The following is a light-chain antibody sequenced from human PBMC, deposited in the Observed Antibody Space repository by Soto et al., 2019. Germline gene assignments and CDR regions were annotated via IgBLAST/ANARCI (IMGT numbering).Light chain of an antibody. Sequence: DIQMTQSPSSLSASVGDRVTITCRASQSINRHLNWYQQKPGKAPKVLIYGASSLQTGVPSRFSGSGSGTDFTLTISSLQPEDFATYYCQQNYSPHPLTFGGGTKV. J-gene: IGKJ4*01. CDR3: QQNYSPHPLT. V-gene: IGKV1-39*01. CDR1: QSINRH. CDR2: GAS.